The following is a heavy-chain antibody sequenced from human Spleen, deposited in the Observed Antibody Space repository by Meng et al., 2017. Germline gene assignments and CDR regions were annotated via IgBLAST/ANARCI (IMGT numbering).Heavy chain of an antibody. CDR1: GFTFSSYA. CDR2: ISYDGSNK. Sequence: GGSLRLSCAASGFTFSSYAMHWVRQASGKGLEWVAVISYDGSNKYYADSVKGRFTISRDNSKNTLYLQMNSLRAEDTAVYYCARGCQRYCSGGSCLNPGDYWGQGTLVTVSS. D-gene: IGHD2-15*01. CDR3: ARGCQRYCSGGSCLNPGDY. J-gene: IGHJ4*02. V-gene: IGHV3-30*04.